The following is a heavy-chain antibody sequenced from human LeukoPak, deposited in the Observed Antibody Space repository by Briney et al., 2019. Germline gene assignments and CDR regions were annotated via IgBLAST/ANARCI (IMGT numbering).Heavy chain of an antibody. Sequence: RASVKVSCKASGYTFTSYAMHWVRQAPGQRLEWMGWINAGNGNTKYSQKFQGRATITRDTSASTAYMELSSLRSEDTAVYYCARVVTMIVVVTPYLIAFDIWGQGTMVTVSS. D-gene: IGHD3-22*01. J-gene: IGHJ3*02. CDR2: INAGNGNT. CDR3: ARVVTMIVVVTPYLIAFDI. V-gene: IGHV1-3*01. CDR1: GYTFTSYA.